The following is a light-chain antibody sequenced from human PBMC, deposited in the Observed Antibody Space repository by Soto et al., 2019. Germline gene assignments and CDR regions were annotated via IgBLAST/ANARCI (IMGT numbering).Light chain of an antibody. J-gene: IGLJ1*01. V-gene: IGLV2-8*01. CDR2: EVS. CDR1: SSDVGGYNY. Sequence: QSALTQPPSASGSPGQSVTISCTGTSSDVGGYNYVSWYQQHPGKVPKLIIYEVSKRPSGVPDRFSGSKSGNTASLTVSGLQAEDEADYYCSSYAGSDNFVFGPGTKLTVL. CDR3: SSYAGSDNFV.